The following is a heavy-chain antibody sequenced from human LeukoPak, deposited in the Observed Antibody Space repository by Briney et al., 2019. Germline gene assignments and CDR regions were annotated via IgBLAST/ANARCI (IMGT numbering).Heavy chain of an antibody. CDR3: AKVVGYSGYEEVNY. Sequence: RGSLRLSCAASGFTLSSYAMSWVRQAPGKGLEWVSAIRGSGGSTYYADSVKGRFTISRDNSKNTLYLQMNSLRAEDTAVYYCAKVVGYSGYEEVNYWGQGTLVTVSS. D-gene: IGHD5-12*01. J-gene: IGHJ4*02. CDR1: GFTLSSYA. V-gene: IGHV3-23*01. CDR2: IRGSGGST.